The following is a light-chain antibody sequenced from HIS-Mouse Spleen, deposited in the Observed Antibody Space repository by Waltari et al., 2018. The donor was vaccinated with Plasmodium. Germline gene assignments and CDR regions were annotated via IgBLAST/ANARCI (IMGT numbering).Light chain of an antibody. V-gene: IGKV3-15*01. CDR3: QQYNNWPPST. Sequence: EIVMTQSPATLAVSPGERATLPCRASQSVSNNLAWYQHKPGQAPRLLIYGASTRSTGIPARFSGSGSGTEFTLTISSLQSEDFAVYYCQQYNNWPPSTFGQGTKLEIK. J-gene: IGKJ2*01. CDR1: QSVSNN. CDR2: GAS.